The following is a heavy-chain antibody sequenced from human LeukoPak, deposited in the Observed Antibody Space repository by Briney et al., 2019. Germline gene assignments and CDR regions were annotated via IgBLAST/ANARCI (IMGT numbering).Heavy chain of an antibody. Sequence: PGGSLRLSCEASGFTFSSYEMSWVRQAPGKGLEWVSYISTGDDTIHYADSVKGRFTISRDNAKKSLYLQMNSLRAEDTAVYYCARPLGYSGSGSYYAYWGQGTLVTVSA. CDR1: GFTFSSYE. CDR2: ISTGDDTI. CDR3: ARPLGYSGSGSYYAY. V-gene: IGHV3-48*03. J-gene: IGHJ4*02. D-gene: IGHD3-10*01.